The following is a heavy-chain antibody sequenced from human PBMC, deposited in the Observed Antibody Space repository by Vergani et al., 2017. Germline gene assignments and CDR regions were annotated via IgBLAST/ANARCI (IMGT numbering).Heavy chain of an antibody. CDR2: ISARYPST. Sequence: EVQLLQSGGGVIQPGGSVRLSCAASGFTFSACPMTWVRQAPGKGLEWVSAISARYPSTYYADSVKGRFTLTRDNSNNTLYLQMNSLRAEDTAVYYCSKTFYGDLLPRYMDVWGKGTTVTVSS. V-gene: IGHV3-23*01. CDR1: GFTFSACP. D-gene: IGHD4-17*01. J-gene: IGHJ6*03. CDR3: SKTFYGDLLPRYMDV.